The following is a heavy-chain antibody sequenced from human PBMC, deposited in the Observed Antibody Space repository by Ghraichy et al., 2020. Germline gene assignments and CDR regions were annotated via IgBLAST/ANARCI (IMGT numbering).Heavy chain of an antibody. J-gene: IGHJ6*02. D-gene: IGHD3-3*01. V-gene: IGHV3-23*01. CDR2: IGGFDDNT. CDR3: ANIWSGYSAYYYDMEV. CDR1: GFTSSNYA. Sequence: LSLTCAASGFTSSNYAMSWVRQAPGRGLEWVSSIGGFDDNTYYVDSVKGRFTISRDNSKNTLFLQMNGLRAEDTAVYFCANIWSGYSAYYYDMEVWGQGTTVTVSS.